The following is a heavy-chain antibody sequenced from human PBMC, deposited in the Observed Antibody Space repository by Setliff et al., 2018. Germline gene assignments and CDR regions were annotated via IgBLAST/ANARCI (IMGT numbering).Heavy chain of an antibody. D-gene: IGHD1-26*01. CDR3: ARDRGGATTRDF. Sequence: GGSLRLSCAASALTFSNYGIHWVRQAPGKGLEWVAFIRNDGTEKFHADPVKGRFTVSRDNSKNTVFLQMNTSRAEDTAVYYCARDRGGATTRDFWGQGTLVTVSS. CDR2: IRNDGTEK. CDR1: ALTFSNYG. J-gene: IGHJ4*02. V-gene: IGHV3-30*02.